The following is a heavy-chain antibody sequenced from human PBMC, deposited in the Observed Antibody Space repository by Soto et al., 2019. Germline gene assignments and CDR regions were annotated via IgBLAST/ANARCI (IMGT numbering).Heavy chain of an antibody. D-gene: IGHD3-10*01. CDR2: FDPEDGET. CDR1: GYTLTELS. V-gene: IGHV1-24*01. CDR3: ATDSVWFGATSFDP. J-gene: IGHJ5*02. Sequence: ASVKVSCKVSGYTLTELSMHWVRQAPGKGLEWMGGFDPEDGETIYAQKFQGRVTMTEDTSTDTAYMELSSLRSEDTAVYYCATDSVWFGATSFDPWGKGTLVTVSS.